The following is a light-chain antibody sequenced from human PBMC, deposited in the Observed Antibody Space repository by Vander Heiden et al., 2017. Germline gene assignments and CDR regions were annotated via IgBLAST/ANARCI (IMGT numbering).Light chain of an antibody. CDR2: WAS. CDR3: QQHDSTPRT. V-gene: IGKV4-1*01. J-gene: IGKJ1*01. CDR1: QNILFSSNNKNY. Sequence: DIVLTQSPDSLAVSLGERATINCKSSQNILFSSNNKNYLAWYQQKPGQPPKLLIYWASTRESGVPDRFRGSGSGTDFTLTISSLQAEDVAVYYCQQHDSTPRTFGQGTKVEIK.